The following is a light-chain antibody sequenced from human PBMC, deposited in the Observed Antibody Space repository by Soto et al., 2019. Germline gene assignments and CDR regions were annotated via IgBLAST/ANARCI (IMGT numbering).Light chain of an antibody. CDR1: QSVSSNY. Sequence: EIVLTQSPGTLSLSLGERATLSCRASQSVSSNYLAWYQQKPGQAPRLLVYGASSRATGIPARFSGSGSGTDFTLTISRLEPEDFAVYYCQQYGGSPRVTFGGGTKVEIK. CDR3: QQYGGSPRVT. V-gene: IGKV3-20*01. CDR2: GAS. J-gene: IGKJ4*01.